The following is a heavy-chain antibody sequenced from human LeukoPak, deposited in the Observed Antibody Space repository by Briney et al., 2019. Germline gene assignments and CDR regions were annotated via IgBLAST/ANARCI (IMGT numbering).Heavy chain of an antibody. J-gene: IGHJ4*02. Sequence: SETLSLTCTVSGGSISSYYWSWIRQPPGKGLEWIGYIYYSGSTNYNPSLKSRVTISVDTSKNQFSLKLSPVTAADTAVCYCARGMITFGGVIDYFDYWGQGTLVTVSS. V-gene: IGHV4-59*01. CDR2: IYYSGST. CDR3: ARGMITFGGVIDYFDY. D-gene: IGHD3-16*02. CDR1: GGSISSYY.